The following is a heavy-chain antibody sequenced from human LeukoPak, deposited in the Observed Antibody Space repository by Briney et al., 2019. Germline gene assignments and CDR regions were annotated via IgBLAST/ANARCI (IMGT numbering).Heavy chain of an antibody. CDR2: ISSDDNTI. D-gene: IGHD1-7*01. V-gene: IGHV3-11*04. J-gene: IGHJ4*02. CDR1: GFTFSDYY. CDR3: ARVMGNYATDY. Sequence: GGSLRLYCAASGFTFSDYYMSWIRQAPGKGLEWVSYISSDDNTISYADSGKGRFTMSRDNAKNPLYLQKNRLRAEDTAVYYCARVMGNYATDYWGQGTLVTVSS.